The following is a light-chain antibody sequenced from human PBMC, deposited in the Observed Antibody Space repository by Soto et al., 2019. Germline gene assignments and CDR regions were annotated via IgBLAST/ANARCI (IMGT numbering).Light chain of an antibody. CDR2: EDN. CDR1: SGSIASNY. CDR3: QSYDATNQV. J-gene: IGLJ3*02. V-gene: IGLV6-57*01. Sequence: NFMLTQPHSVSESPGKTVIISCTRSSGSIASNYVQWYQQRPGSSPTTVMYEDNQRPSGVPDRFSGSIDSSSNSASLTISGLETEDEADYSCQSYDATNQVFGGGTKLTVL.